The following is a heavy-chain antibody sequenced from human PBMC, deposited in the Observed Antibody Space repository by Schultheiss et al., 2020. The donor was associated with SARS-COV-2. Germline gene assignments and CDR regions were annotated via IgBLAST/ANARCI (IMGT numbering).Heavy chain of an antibody. CDR1: GGSISSGGYY. V-gene: IGHV4-61*08. J-gene: IGHJ6*02. D-gene: IGHD1-26*01. Sequence: SETLSLTCTVSGGSISSGGYYWSWIRQHPGKGLEWIGYIYYSGSTNYNPSLKSRVTMSLDTSKNQFSLKLSSVTAADTAVYYCARPREGPYYYYGMDVWGQGTTVTVSS. CDR3: ARPREGPYYYYGMDV. CDR2: IYYSGST.